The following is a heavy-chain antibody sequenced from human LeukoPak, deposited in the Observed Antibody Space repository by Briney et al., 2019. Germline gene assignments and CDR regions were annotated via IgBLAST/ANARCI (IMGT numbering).Heavy chain of an antibody. CDR2: IRSKGAGGTT. Sequence: GGSLRLSCVASGFRLSSYAMSWVRQAPGKGLEWIGRIRSKGAGGTTDYAAPVKGRFIISRDDSRNTLYLQMNSLKTEDTALYYCSTWADLYDYWGQGTLVTVSS. CDR3: STWADLYDY. J-gene: IGHJ4*02. D-gene: IGHD2-2*02. CDR1: GFRLSSYA. V-gene: IGHV3-15*01.